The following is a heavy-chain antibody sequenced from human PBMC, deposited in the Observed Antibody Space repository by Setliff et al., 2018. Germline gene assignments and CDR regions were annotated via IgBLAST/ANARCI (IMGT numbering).Heavy chain of an antibody. CDR2: IIPIFDTA. CDR1: GGTFSSYA. CDR3: ARDEDNYYDSSGYYLNHAFDI. Sequence: SVKVSCKASGGTFSSYAISWVRQAPGQGLEWMGGIIPIFDTANYAQKFQGRVTITADESTSTAYMELSSLRSEDTAVYYCARDEDNYYDSSGYYLNHAFDIWGQGTMVTVSS. J-gene: IGHJ3*02. V-gene: IGHV1-69*13. D-gene: IGHD3-22*01.